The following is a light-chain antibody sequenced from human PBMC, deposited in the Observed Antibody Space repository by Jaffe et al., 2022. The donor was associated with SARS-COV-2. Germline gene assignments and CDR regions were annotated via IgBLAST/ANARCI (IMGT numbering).Light chain of an antibody. CDR1: QSVSSN. V-gene: IGKV3-15*01. J-gene: IGKJ2*01. CDR3: QQYNNWPPYT. CDR2: GAS. Sequence: EIVMTQSPAILSVSPGERATLSCRASQSVSSNLAWFQQKPGQAPRLLIYGASTRASGIPARFSGSGSGTEFTLTISSLQSEDFAVYYCQQYNNWPPYTFGQGTKVEIK.